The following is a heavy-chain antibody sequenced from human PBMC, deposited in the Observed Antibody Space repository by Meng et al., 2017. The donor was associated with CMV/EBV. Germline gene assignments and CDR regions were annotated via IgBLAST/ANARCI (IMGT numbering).Heavy chain of an antibody. CDR1: GFSLSTSGMR. J-gene: IGHJ5*02. V-gene: IGHV2-70D*14. CDR2: IDWDDDK. Sequence: SGPTPVKPTQTLTLTCTFSGFSLSTSGMRVSWIRQPPGKALEWLARIDWDDDKFYSTSLKTRLTISKDTSKNQVVLTMTNMDPVDTATYYCAKEVVRGENWFDPWGQGTLVTVSS. CDR3: AKEVVRGENWFDP. D-gene: IGHD3-10*01.